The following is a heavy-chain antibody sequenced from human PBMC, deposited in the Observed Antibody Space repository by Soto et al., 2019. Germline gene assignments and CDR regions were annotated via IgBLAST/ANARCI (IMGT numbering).Heavy chain of an antibody. Sequence: QVQLVQSGAEVKKPGASVKVSCKASGYTFTSYGISWVRQAPGQGLEWMGWISAYNGNTNYAQKLQGRVTMTTDTSTSTAYMELRSLRSDDTAVYYCARVYYYGSGSYYLPHGWFDPWGQGTLVTVSS. CDR2: ISAYNGNT. V-gene: IGHV1-18*01. CDR3: ARVYYYGSGSYYLPHGWFDP. D-gene: IGHD3-10*01. CDR1: GYTFTSYG. J-gene: IGHJ5*02.